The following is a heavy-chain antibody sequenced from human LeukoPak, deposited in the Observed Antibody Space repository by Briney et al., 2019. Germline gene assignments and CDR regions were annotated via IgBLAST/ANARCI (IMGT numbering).Heavy chain of an antibody. CDR2: IYYSGSA. CDR3: AAHGLTGYYLNWFDP. Sequence: PSETLSLTCTVSGGSISTYYWSWIRQPPGKGLEWIGTIYYSGSAHYDPSLQSRVTISLDTPKNQFSLSLDSVTAADTAVYYCAAHGLTGYYLNWFDPWGQGTLVTVSS. V-gene: IGHV4-59*04. J-gene: IGHJ5*02. CDR1: GGSISTYY. D-gene: IGHD3-9*01.